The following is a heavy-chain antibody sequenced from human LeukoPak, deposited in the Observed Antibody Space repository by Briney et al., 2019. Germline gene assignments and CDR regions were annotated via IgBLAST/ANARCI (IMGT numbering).Heavy chain of an antibody. CDR3: ARGGYSYYQDS. CDR2: MYSGGST. J-gene: IGHJ4*02. V-gene: IGHV3-53*01. CDR1: GFTVSSNY. D-gene: IGHD5-18*01. Sequence: PGGSLRLSCAASGFTVSSNYMSWVRQAPGKGLEWVSVMYSGGSTYYADSVKGRFTISRDNSKNTLYLQMNSLRAEDMAVYYCARGGYSYYQDSWGQGTLVTVSS.